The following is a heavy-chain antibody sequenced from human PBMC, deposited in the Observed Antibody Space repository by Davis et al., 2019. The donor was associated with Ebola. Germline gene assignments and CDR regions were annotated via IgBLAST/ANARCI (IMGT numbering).Heavy chain of an antibody. J-gene: IGHJ4*02. V-gene: IGHV1-18*04. CDR2: ISAYNGNT. CDR1: GYTFTGYY. CDR3: ARDVRGITGPSEY. D-gene: IGHD1-1*01. Sequence: ASVKVSCKASGYTFTGYYMHRVRQAPGQGLEWMGWISAYNGNTNYAQKVQGRITMTTDTSTSTAYMELRSLRSDDTARYYCARDVRGITGPSEYWGQGTLVTVSS.